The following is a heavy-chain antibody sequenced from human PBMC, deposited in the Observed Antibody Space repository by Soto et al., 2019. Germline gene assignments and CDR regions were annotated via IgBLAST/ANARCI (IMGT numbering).Heavy chain of an antibody. Sequence: PGGSLRLSCAASGFTFSSYAMSWVRQAPGKGLEWVAVISYDGSNKYYADSVKGRFTISRDNSKNTLYLQMNSLRVEDTAIYYCAKDILEVTSGIDLWGQGTTFAVSS. D-gene: IGHD2-21*02. CDR3: AKDILEVTSGIDL. V-gene: IGHV3-30-3*01. CDR2: ISYDGSNK. CDR1: GFTFSSYA. J-gene: IGHJ6*02.